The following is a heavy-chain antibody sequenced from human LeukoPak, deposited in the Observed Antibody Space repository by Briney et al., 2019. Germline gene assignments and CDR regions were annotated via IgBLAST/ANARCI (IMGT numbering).Heavy chain of an antibody. CDR1: GGTFSSYA. CDR3: ARGLGGYSYAWTHGY. V-gene: IGHV1-2*06. CDR2: INPNSGGT. D-gene: IGHD5-18*01. Sequence: ASAKVSCKASGGTFSSYAISWVRQAPGQGLEWMGRINPNSGGTNYAQKFQGRVTMTRDTSISTAYMELSRLRSDDTAVYYCARGLGGYSYAWTHGYWGQGTLVTVSS. J-gene: IGHJ4*02.